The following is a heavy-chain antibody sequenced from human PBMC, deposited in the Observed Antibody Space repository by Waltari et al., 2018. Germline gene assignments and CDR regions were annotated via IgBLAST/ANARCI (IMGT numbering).Heavy chain of an antibody. D-gene: IGHD2-21*01. CDR2: ISGSGGAT. Sequence: EVQLLESGGGLVQPGGSLRLSCAASGFTFTTYAMNWVRQAPGKGLEWVSGISGSGGATYYADSVKGRFTISRDNSKNTLYLQMHSLSAEDTAVYYCAKLGMVRGFDFWGQGTLVTVS. V-gene: IGHV3-23*01. CDR1: GFTFTTYA. CDR3: AKLGMVRGFDF. J-gene: IGHJ4*02.